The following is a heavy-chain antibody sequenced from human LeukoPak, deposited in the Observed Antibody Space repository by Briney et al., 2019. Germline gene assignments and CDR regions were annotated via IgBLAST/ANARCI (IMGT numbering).Heavy chain of an antibody. CDR1: GFTFSDYY. CDR3: ARVPRYGSGSYYSLGH. V-gene: IGHV3-11*01. J-gene: IGHJ4*02. D-gene: IGHD3-10*01. CDR2: ISGRENTI. Sequence: GGSLRLSCAASGFTFSDYYMSWIRQAPGKGLEWVSYISGRENTIYYADSVKGRFTISRDSAKNSLYLQMNSLRADDTAAYYCARVPRYGSGSYYSLGHWGQGTLVTVSS.